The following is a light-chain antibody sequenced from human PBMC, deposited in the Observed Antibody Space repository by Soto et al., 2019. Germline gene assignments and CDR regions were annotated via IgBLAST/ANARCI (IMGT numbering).Light chain of an antibody. CDR2: DDS. V-gene: IGLV3-21*02. J-gene: IGLJ1*01. CDR1: NIGSKS. CDR3: HVWDSSSEHV. Sequence: SYDLTQPPPVSVAPGQTARITCGGNNIGSKSVHWYQQKPGQAPVLVVDDDSDRPSGIPERFSGSNSGNTATLTISRAEAGDEADYFCHVWDSSSEHVFGTGTKVTVL.